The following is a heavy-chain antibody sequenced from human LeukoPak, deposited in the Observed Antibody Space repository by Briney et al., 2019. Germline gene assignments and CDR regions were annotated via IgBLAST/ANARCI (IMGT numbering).Heavy chain of an antibody. D-gene: IGHD2-2*01. CDR3: AREGAYCSGTDCFATTVDA. V-gene: IGHV4-61*02. J-gene: IGHJ5*02. Sequence: SETLSLTCNVSGYSISSGDYYWTWIRQPAGKGLEWIGRVDLGGTTSYNPSLISRVTVSVDPSKNQFSLSLTSVTAADTATYYCAREGAYCSGTDCFATTVDAWGSGALVTVSS. CDR2: VDLGGTT. CDR1: GYSISSGDYY.